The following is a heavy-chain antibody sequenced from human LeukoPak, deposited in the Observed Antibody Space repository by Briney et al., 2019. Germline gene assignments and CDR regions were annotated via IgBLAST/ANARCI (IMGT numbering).Heavy chain of an antibody. CDR3: ARGPKPMNYYDSSGYSGDY. Sequence: ASVKVSCKASGYTFTGYYMHWVRQATGQGLEWMGWMNPNCGNTGYAQKFQGRVTMTRNTSISTAYMELSSLRSEDTAVYYCARGPKPMNYYDSSGYSGDYWGQGTLVTVSS. CDR2: MNPNCGNT. D-gene: IGHD3-22*01. J-gene: IGHJ4*02. V-gene: IGHV1-8*02. CDR1: GYTFTGYY.